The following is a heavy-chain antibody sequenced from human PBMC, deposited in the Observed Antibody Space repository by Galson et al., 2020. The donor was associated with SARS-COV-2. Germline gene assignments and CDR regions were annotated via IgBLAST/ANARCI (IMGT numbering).Heavy chain of an antibody. Sequence: SETLSLTCSVSGVSISSSNWCSWVRQPPGKGLEWIGEISHSGTTNYHPSLKSRVTISLDKSKNQFSLKFTSVTAADTAVYYCARAFSDGWYGPGFDYWGRGSLVIVSS. CDR2: ISHSGTT. D-gene: IGHD6-19*01. V-gene: IGHV4-4*02. J-gene: IGHJ4*02. CDR1: GVSISSSNW. CDR3: ARAFSDGWYGPGFDY.